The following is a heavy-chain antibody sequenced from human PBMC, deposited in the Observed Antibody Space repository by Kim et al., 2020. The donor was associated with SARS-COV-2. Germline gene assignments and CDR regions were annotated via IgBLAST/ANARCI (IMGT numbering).Heavy chain of an antibody. D-gene: IGHD5-12*01. V-gene: IGHV1-18*01. Sequence: NYVQKLQGRVTMTTDTSTSTAYMELRSLRSDDTAVYYCARDQGGYGPGDYWGQGTLVTVSS. J-gene: IGHJ4*02. CDR3: ARDQGGYGPGDY.